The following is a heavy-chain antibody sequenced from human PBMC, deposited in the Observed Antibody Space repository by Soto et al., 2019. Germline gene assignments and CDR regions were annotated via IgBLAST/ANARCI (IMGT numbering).Heavy chain of an antibody. V-gene: IGHV3-30-3*01. J-gene: IGHJ4*02. CDR1: EFTFSSDA. D-gene: IGHD3-22*01. Sequence: SLRLSCAASEFTFSSDAMHWVRQAPGKGLEWGAVISYHGNDKYYADFVKGRFTISRDNSRNTLCLQMNSLRAEDTAVYYCARSRYYYHNSDHMEYWGKVPLVTVSS. CDR3: ARSRYYYHNSDHMEY. CDR2: ISYHGNDK.